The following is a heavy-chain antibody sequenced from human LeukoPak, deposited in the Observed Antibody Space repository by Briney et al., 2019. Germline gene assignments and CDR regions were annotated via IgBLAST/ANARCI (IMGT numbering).Heavy chain of an antibody. CDR2: ISSSSTTI. D-gene: IGHD2-15*01. Sequence: TGGSLKLSCAASGFTFSSYSMNWVRQAPGKGLEWVSYISSSSTTIYYADSVKGRFTISRDNAKNSLYLQMNSLRDEDTAVYYCARDPRGAGSRYLDYWGQGTLVTVSS. J-gene: IGHJ4*02. V-gene: IGHV3-48*02. CDR1: GFTFSSYS. CDR3: ARDPRGAGSRYLDY.